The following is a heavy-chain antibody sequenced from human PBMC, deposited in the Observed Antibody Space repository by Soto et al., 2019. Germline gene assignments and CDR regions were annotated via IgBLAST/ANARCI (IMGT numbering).Heavy chain of an antibody. CDR3: ARDLIASRWAYYFDS. CDR1: GFTVSSNY. V-gene: IGHV3-66*01. Sequence: GGSLRLSCAASGFTVSSNYMSWVRQAPGKGLEWVSVIYSGGSTYYADSVKGRFTISRDSAKNSLYLQMNSLRAEDTAVYYCARDLIASRWAYYFDSWGQGTLVTVSS. D-gene: IGHD6-13*01. CDR2: IYSGGST. J-gene: IGHJ4*02.